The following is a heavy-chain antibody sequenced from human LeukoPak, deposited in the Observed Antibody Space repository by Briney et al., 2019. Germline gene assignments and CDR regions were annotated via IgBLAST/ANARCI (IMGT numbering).Heavy chain of an antibody. Sequence: SETLSLTCAVYGGSFSGYYWSWIRQPPGKGLEWIGEINHSGSTNYNPSLKSRVTISVDTSKNQFSLKLSSVTAADTAVYYCAREAPVVPANVWGQGTTDTVSS. CDR1: GGSFSGYY. CDR3: AREAPVVPANV. J-gene: IGHJ6*02. CDR2: INHSGST. D-gene: IGHD2-2*01. V-gene: IGHV4-34*01.